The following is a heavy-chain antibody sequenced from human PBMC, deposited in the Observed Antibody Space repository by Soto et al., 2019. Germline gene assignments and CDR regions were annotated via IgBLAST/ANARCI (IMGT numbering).Heavy chain of an antibody. CDR2: INHSGST. CDR1: GGSFSGYY. J-gene: IGHJ6*02. Sequence: PSETLSLTCAVYGGSFSGYYWSWIRQPPGKGLEWIGEINHSGSTNYNPSLKSRVTISVDTSKNQFSLKLSSVTAADMAVYYCARVKATIFGVANYYYYGMDVWGQGTTVTVSS. V-gene: IGHV4-34*01. D-gene: IGHD3-3*01. CDR3: ARVKATIFGVANYYYYGMDV.